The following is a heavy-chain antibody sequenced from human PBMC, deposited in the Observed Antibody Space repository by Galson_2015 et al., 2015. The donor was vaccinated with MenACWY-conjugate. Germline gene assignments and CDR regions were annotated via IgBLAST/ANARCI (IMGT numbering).Heavy chain of an antibody. CDR2: IRSRADSSAT. Sequence: SLRLSCAASGFTFGDSAMHWVRQASGKGLEWVGRIRSRADSSATAYATSVKGRFTISRDDSINTAYLQMNSLEAEDTAVYYCARSGSYFSFYGMDVWGQGTTVTVSS. J-gene: IGHJ6*02. CDR3: ARSGSYFSFYGMDV. V-gene: IGHV3-73*01. D-gene: IGHD1-26*01. CDR1: GFTFGDSA.